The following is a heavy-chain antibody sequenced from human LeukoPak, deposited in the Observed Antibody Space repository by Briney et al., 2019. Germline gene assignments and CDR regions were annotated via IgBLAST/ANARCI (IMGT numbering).Heavy chain of an antibody. CDR2: ISSSGSTK. D-gene: IGHD5-12*01. V-gene: IGHV3-48*03. J-gene: IGHJ4*02. CDR3: ARVAPSSGHDEFDY. Sequence: GGSLRLSCAASGFTFSNYEMNWVRQAPGKGLEWVSYISSSGSTKYYADSVKGRFTISRDNAKNSLYLQMNSLRAEDTAVYYCARVAPSSGHDEFDYWGQGTLVTVSS. CDR1: GFTFSNYE.